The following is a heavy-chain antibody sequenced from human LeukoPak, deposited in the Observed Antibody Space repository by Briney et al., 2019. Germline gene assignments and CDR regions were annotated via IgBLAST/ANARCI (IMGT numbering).Heavy chain of an antibody. CDR2: IFPSFGRA. J-gene: IGHJ5*02. D-gene: IGHD6-6*01. V-gene: IGHV1-69*13. CDR3: ARGALGIAARRAALAFDP. Sequence: VTVTCKASACTFSSYAFSWLRPPRGRGRDWMGGIFPSFGRANYAQKFQGRVTITVDGDTGTAYMELSSLRSEDTAVYYCARGALGIAARRAALAFDPWGQGTLVTVSP. CDR1: ACTFSSYA.